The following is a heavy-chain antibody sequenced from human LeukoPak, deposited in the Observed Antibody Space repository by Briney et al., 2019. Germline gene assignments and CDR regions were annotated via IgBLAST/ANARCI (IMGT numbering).Heavy chain of an antibody. D-gene: IGHD3-22*01. J-gene: IGHJ3*02. CDR1: GDSISSGPYY. CDR2: IYYGENT. V-gene: IGHV4-39*02. CDR3: ARDLTSVIVVGAFDI. Sequence: PSETLSLTCTVSGDSISSGPYYWGWIRQPPGKGLEWIGNIYYGENTYYNPSLKSRVTISIDTSNNQFYLKLSSLTAADTAVYYCARDLTSVIVVGAFDIWGQGTMVTVSS.